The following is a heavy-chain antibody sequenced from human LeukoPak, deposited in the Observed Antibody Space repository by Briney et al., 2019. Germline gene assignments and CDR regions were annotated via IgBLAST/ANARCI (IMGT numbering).Heavy chain of an antibody. CDR2: INPSGGGT. J-gene: IGHJ3*02. CDR3: ARALYGGNFGYAFDI. CDR1: GYTFTSYD. V-gene: IGHV1-46*01. Sequence: ASVKVSCKASGYTFTSYDINWVRQATGQGLEWMGVINPSGGGTSYAQKFQGGVTMTRDTSTSTVYMELSSLRSEDTAVYYCARALYGGNFGYAFDIWGQGTMVIVSS. D-gene: IGHD4-23*01.